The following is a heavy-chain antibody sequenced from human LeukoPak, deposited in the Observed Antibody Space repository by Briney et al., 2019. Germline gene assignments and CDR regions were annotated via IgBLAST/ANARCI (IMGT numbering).Heavy chain of an antibody. Sequence: ASVKVSCKASGYNFRSYDINWVRQAPGQGLEWRGWMSPKRGDTGYAQTFQGRITMTRDTSINTAYMELNSLTSEDTAVYYCARTNLADCGGECETDAFDIWGHGTMVTVSS. D-gene: IGHD2-21*01. CDR3: ARTNLADCGGECETDAFDI. CDR2: MSPKRGDT. CDR1: GYNFRSYD. V-gene: IGHV1-8*01. J-gene: IGHJ3*02.